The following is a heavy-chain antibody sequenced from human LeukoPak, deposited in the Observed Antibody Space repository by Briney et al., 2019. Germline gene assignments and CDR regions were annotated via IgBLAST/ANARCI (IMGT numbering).Heavy chain of an antibody. CDR3: ARAGDRYCSGGSCYSDY. J-gene: IGHJ4*02. V-gene: IGHV3-7*02. D-gene: IGHD2-15*01. Sequence: GALRLSCAASGFTFSSYWMTWVRQAPGKGLEWVANIKHDGSEKYYADSVKGRFTISRDNAKNSLYLQMNSLRAEDTAVYYCARAGDRYCSGGSCYSDYWGQGTLVTVSS. CDR2: IKHDGSEK. CDR1: GFTFSSYW.